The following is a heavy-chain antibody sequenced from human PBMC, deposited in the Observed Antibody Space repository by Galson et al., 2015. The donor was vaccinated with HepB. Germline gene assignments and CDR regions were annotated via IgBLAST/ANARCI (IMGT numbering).Heavy chain of an antibody. D-gene: IGHD6-19*01. Sequence: SLRLSCAASGFTFTRHSMAWVRQAPGKGLEWVAPLGAGGGNKTYADSVKGRFTISRDNSENTLYLQVDSLRAADTAVYYCAKQRSGDYYFDSWGQGTLVTVSS. V-gene: IGHV3-23*01. CDR3: AKQRSGDYYFDS. CDR2: LGAGGGNK. J-gene: IGHJ4*02. CDR1: GFTFTRHS.